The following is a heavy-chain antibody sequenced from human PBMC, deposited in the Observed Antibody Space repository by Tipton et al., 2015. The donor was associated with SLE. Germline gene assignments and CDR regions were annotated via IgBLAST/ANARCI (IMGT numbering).Heavy chain of an antibody. J-gene: IGHJ4*02. CDR2: INHGGST. CDR3: AKNPAAAPDDY. CDR1: GGSFSVYY. Sequence: TLSLTCAVYGGSFSVYYWTWIRQPPGKGLEWIGEINHGGSTNYNPSLKSRVTISIDTSKNQFSLKLSSVTAADTAVYYCAKNPAAAPDDYWGPGTLVTVSS. V-gene: IGHV4-34*01. D-gene: IGHD2-2*01.